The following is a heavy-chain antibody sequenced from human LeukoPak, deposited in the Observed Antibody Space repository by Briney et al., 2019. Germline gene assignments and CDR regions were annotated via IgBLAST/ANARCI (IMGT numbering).Heavy chain of an antibody. V-gene: IGHV3-23*01. CDR1: GFTFSSYA. CDR3: AKDLNWNYLHS. J-gene: IGHJ4*02. CDR2: ISGSGGST. D-gene: IGHD1-7*01. Sequence: GGSLRLSCAASGFTFSSYAMSWVSQAPGKGLEWVSAISGSGGSTYYADSVKGRFTISRDNSKNTLYLQMNSLRAEDTAVYYCAKDLNWNYLHSWGQGTLVTVSS.